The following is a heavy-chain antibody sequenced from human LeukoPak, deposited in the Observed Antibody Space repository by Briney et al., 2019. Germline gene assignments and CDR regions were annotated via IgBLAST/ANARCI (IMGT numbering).Heavy chain of an antibody. D-gene: IGHD2-15*01. CDR3: ATLGGRNTDWDY. CDR1: GGSISSYY. J-gene: IGHJ4*02. V-gene: IGHV4-59*08. Sequence: PSETLSLTCTVSGGSISSYYWSWIRQPPGKGLEWIGYIYYSGSTNYNLSLKSRVTISVDTSKNQFSLKLSSVTAADTAVYYCATLGGRNTDWDYWGQGTLVTVSS. CDR2: IYYSGST.